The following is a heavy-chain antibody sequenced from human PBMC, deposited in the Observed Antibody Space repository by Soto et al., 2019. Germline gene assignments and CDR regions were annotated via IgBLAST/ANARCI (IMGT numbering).Heavy chain of an antibody. V-gene: IGHV4-31*03. Sequence: SETLSLTCSVSGDSISSGDYYWSWIRQHPGKGLEWIGYIYYTGSTYYDPSLKSRVTMSVDTSKNQCSLQLSPATAADTAVFYCARAVMATRGPYFDDWGQGTLVTVSS. D-gene: IGHD2-21*01. J-gene: IGHJ4*02. CDR2: IYYTGST. CDR3: ARAVMATRGPYFDD. CDR1: GDSISSGDYY.